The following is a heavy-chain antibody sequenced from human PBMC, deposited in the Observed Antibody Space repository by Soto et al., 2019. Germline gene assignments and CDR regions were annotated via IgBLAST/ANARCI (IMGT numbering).Heavy chain of an antibody. J-gene: IGHJ5*02. Sequence: QVQLVQSGAEVKKPGSSVKVSCTASGGTFSSYAISWVRQAPGQGLEWMVGNIPIFGTANYAKKFQGRVTMTADESTRIAYMELGSLRCEETSVYYCAIVGYGSTVYWFDPWGQGTLVTVSS. CDR3: AIVGYGSTVYWFDP. CDR1: GGTFSSYA. D-gene: IGHD3-10*01. CDR2: NIPIFGTA. V-gene: IGHV1-69*01.